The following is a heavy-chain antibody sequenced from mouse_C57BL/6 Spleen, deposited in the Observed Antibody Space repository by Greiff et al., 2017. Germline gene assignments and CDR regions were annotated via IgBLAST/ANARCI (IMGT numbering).Heavy chain of an antibody. CDR1: GYTFTSYW. V-gene: IGHV1-61*01. J-gene: IGHJ4*01. Sequence: VQLQQPGAELVRPGSSVKLSCKASGYTFTSYWVDWVKQRPGQGLEWIGNIYPSDSETHYNQKFKDKATLTVDKSSSTAYMQLSSLTSEDSAVYYCARWGPAMDYWGQGTSVTVSS. CDR3: ARWGPAMDY. CDR2: IYPSDSET.